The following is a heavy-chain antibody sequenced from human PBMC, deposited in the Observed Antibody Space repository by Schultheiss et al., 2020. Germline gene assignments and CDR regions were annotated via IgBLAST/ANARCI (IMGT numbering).Heavy chain of an antibody. V-gene: IGHV4-31*03. CDR2: IYHSGST. J-gene: IGHJ4*02. D-gene: IGHD6-13*01. Sequence: SQTLSLTCTVSGGSISSGGYYWSWIRQPPGKGLEWIGYIYHSGSTYYNPSLKSRVTISVDTSKNQFSLKLSSVTAADTAVYYCAKIEQQLVDCWGQGTPVTVSS. CDR1: GGSISSGGYY. CDR3: AKIEQQLVDC.